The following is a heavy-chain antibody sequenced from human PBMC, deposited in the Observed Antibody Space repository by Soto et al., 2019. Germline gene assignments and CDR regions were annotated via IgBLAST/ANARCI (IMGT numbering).Heavy chain of an antibody. CDR2: ISAYNGNT. J-gene: IGHJ1*01. CDR3: ARAGWRINKDTDYSQH. Sequence: QVQLFQSGAEVKKPGASVKVSCKASGYTFTSYGISWVRQAPGQGLEWLGWISAYNGNTNYAQKLQGRVTMTTATSTSTGDMELRSLRSDATAVYYCARAGWRINKDTDYSQHWGKGNLVNVSS. D-gene: IGHD6-19*01. CDR1: GYTFTSYG. V-gene: IGHV1-18*01.